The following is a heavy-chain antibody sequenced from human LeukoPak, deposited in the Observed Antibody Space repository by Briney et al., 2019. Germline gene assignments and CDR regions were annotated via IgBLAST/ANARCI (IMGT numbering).Heavy chain of an antibody. J-gene: IGHJ4*02. Sequence: GLSLRLSCAASGFTFSSYDMHWVRQAPGKGLEWVAVISYDGSNKYYADSVKGRFTISRDNSKNTLYLQMNSLRAEDTAVYYCAKDLGYYDSSGYYHSFDYWGQGTLVTVSS. CDR1: GFTFSSYD. CDR3: AKDLGYYDSSGYYHSFDY. CDR2: ISYDGSNK. V-gene: IGHV3-30*18. D-gene: IGHD3-22*01.